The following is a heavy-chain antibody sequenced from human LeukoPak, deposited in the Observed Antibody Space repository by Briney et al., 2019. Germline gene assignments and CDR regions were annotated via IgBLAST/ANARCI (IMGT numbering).Heavy chain of an antibody. V-gene: IGHV1-2*02. D-gene: IGHD3-10*01. CDR1: GYTFTGYY. CDR3: GRDKWFGSRFDYFGLDV. Sequence: ASVKVSCKASGYTFTGYYVHWVRQAPGQGPEWMGWINSNSGDTNYAQNFQGRVTMTRGASISTAYMEVSRLRSDETAVYYCGRDKWFGSRFDYFGLDVWGQGTTVTVSS. CDR2: INSNSGDT. J-gene: IGHJ6*02.